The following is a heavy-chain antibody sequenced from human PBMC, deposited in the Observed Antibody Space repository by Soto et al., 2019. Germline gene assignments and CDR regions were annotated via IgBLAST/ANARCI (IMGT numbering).Heavy chain of an antibody. D-gene: IGHD3-10*01. CDR3: AREGRHSGGMRDNWFDP. CDR1: GDSVSSRSYY. J-gene: IGHJ5*02. CDR2: IFYTGAT. Sequence: QVQLQESGPGLVKPSQTLSLTCTVSGDSVSSRSYYWNWIRHLPGKGLEFIGYIFYTGATYYNPSIRGRVSMAIDTSKNQFSLNLRFVTAADTAVYYCAREGRHSGGMRDNWFDPWGQGTLVTVSS. V-gene: IGHV4-31*03.